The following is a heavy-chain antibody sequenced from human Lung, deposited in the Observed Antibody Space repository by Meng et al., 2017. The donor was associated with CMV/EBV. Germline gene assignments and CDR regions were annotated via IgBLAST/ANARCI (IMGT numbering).Heavy chain of an antibody. J-gene: IGHJ4*02. CDR1: GFTFSNYA. CDR2: ISYDGSNK. CDR3: AWGVVTPGY. D-gene: IGHD4-23*01. Sequence: GSLKISCAASGFTFSNYAMHWVRQAPGKGLEWVAVISYDGSNKYFADSVKGRFTISRDNSKNTLYLQMNSLRAEDTAVYYCAWGVVTPGYWGQGTLVTVSS. V-gene: IGHV3-30*04.